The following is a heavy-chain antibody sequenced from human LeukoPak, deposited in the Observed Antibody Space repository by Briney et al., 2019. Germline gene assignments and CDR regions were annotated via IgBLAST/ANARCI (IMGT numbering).Heavy chain of an antibody. D-gene: IGHD5-18*01. CDR3: ARENTRGYSYGFGGFDP. CDR1: GGSINSYY. V-gene: IGHV4-59*12. Sequence: SETLSLTCSVSGGSINSYYWTWIRQPPGKGLEWIGYIYSSGSTKYNPSLKSRVTITIDTSKNQFSLKLSSVTAADTAVYYCARENTRGYSYGFGGFDPWGQGTLVTVSS. CDR2: IYSSGST. J-gene: IGHJ5*02.